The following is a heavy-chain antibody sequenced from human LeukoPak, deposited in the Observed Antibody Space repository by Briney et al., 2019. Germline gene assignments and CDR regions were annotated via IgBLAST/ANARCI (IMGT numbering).Heavy chain of an antibody. CDR1: GYTFTSYD. V-gene: IGHV1-8*01. Sequence: ASVKVSCKASGYTFTSYDINWVRQATGQGLEWMGWMNPNSGNAGYAQKFQGRVTMTRNTSISTAYMELSSLRSEDTAVYYCARGRWLQLLDAFDIWGQGTMVTVSS. D-gene: IGHD5-24*01. CDR3: ARGRWLQLLDAFDI. CDR2: MNPNSGNA. J-gene: IGHJ3*02.